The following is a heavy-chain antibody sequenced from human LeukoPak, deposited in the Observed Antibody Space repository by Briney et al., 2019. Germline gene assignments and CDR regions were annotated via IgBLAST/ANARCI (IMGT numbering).Heavy chain of an antibody. CDR1: DYTLIDYD. V-gene: IGHV1-18*01. J-gene: IGHJ4*02. D-gene: IGHD6-19*01. Sequence: ASVKVSCQASDYTLIDYDISWVRQAPGQGLEWMGWISGYNGNTNYAQKLQGRVTMTTDTSTSIAYMELRSLRSDDSAVYYCAKNSHGFSSGWLQFNFDYWGQGTLVTVSS. CDR2: ISGYNGNT. CDR3: AKNSHGFSSGWLQFNFDY.